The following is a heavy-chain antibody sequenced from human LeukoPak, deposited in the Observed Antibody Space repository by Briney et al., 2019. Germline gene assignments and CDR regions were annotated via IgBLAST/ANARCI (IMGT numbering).Heavy chain of an antibody. CDR3: ARGRSIAAAPLFHQDY. Sequence: SVKVSCKASGGSFSSYAISWVRQAPGQGLEWMGGIIPIFGTANYAQKFQGRVTITADESTSTAYMELSSLRSEDTAVYYCARGRSIAAAPLFHQDYWGQGTLVTVSS. D-gene: IGHD6-13*01. J-gene: IGHJ4*02. V-gene: IGHV1-69*01. CDR1: GGSFSSYA. CDR2: IIPIFGTA.